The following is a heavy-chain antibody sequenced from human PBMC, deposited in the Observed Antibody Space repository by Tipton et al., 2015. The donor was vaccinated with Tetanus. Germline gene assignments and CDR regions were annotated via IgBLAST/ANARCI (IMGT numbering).Heavy chain of an antibody. D-gene: IGHD3-16*01. CDR3: ARSLREDTVMITASDH. CDR1: GFNVRSNF. V-gene: IGHV3-23*01. Sequence: GSLRLSCVATGFNVRSNFINWVRQAPGKGPEWVSTISGSGGSSYFPDSVKGRFTISRDNSKNTLFLQMDSLRAEDTAVYYCARSLREDTVMITASDHWGQGTRVIVSS. J-gene: IGHJ4*02. CDR2: ISGSGGSS.